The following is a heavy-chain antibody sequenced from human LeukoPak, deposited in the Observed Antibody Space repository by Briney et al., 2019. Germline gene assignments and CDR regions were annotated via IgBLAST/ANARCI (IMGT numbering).Heavy chain of an antibody. CDR1: GGSISSSSYY. V-gene: IGHV4-39*01. CDR2: IYSSLST. CDR3: ATNEWSGYYFEY. J-gene: IGHJ4*02. D-gene: IGHD3-3*01. Sequence: PSETLSLTCTVSGGSISSSSYYWGWIRQPPGKGLEWIGSIYSSLSTYYNPSLKSRVTISVDTSKNQFSLKLSSVTAADTAVYYCATNEWSGYYFEYWGQGTLVPVSS.